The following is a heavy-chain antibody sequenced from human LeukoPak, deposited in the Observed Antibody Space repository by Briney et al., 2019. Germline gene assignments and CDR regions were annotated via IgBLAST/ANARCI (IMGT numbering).Heavy chain of an antibody. CDR3: ARGGLYCSSTSCYPYTPYYFDY. D-gene: IGHD2-2*01. J-gene: IGHJ4*02. Sequence: GASVKVSCKASGYTFTSYGISWVRQAPGQGLEWMGWISAYNGNTNYAQKLQGRVTMTTDTSTSTAYMELRSLRSDDTAVYYCARGGLYCSSTSCYPYTPYYFDYWGQGTLVTVSS. V-gene: IGHV1-18*01. CDR1: GYTFTSYG. CDR2: ISAYNGNT.